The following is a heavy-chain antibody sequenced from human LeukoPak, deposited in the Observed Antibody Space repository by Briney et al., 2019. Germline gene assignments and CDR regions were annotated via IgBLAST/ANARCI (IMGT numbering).Heavy chain of an antibody. Sequence: SQTLSLTCAISGDSVSTNSAAWNWIRQSPSRGLKWLGRTYYRSKWYNDYAVSVKSRITINPDTSKNQFSLQLNSVTPEDTAVYYCARDRGYYYDSSGYWFDPWGQGTLVTVSS. CDR1: GDSVSTNSAA. D-gene: IGHD3-22*01. CDR3: ARDRGYYYDSSGYWFDP. J-gene: IGHJ5*02. CDR2: TYYRSKWYN. V-gene: IGHV6-1*01.